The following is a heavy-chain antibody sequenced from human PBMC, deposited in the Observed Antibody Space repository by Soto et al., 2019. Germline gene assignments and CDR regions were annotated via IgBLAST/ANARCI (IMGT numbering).Heavy chain of an antibody. CDR3: AKDHYGDYVDGAFDI. Sequence: GGSLRLSCAASGFTFDDYAMHWVRQAPGKGLEWVSGISWNSGSIGYADSVKGRFTISRDNAKNSLYLQMNSLRAEDTALYYCAKDHYGDYVDGAFDIWGQGTMVTV. CDR2: ISWNSGSI. CDR1: GFTFDDYA. J-gene: IGHJ3*02. V-gene: IGHV3-9*01. D-gene: IGHD4-17*01.